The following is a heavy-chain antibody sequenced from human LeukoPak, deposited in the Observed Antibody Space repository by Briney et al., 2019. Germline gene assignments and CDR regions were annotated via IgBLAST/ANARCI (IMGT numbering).Heavy chain of an antibody. CDR3: ARDRGYSDYDYST. Sequence: ASVKVSCKASGYTFTGYYMHWVRQAPGQGLEWMGWINPNSGGTNYAQKFQGRVTMTRDTSISTAYMELSSLRSDDTAVYYCARDRGYSDYDYSTWGLGTLVTVSS. CDR1: GYTFTGYY. V-gene: IGHV1-2*02. J-gene: IGHJ5*02. D-gene: IGHD5-12*01. CDR2: INPNSGGT.